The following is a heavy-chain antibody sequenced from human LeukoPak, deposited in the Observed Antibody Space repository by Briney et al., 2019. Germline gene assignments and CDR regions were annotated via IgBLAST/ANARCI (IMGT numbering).Heavy chain of an antibody. Sequence: PGGSLRLSCAASGFTFSSHWMHWVRQAPEKGLVGVAHINADGSGTYYAASVKGRFTISRDNAKNTLYLQMHSLTAEDTAVYYCARLGYCSSTSCPQHVGWFDPWGQGTLVTVSS. CDR1: GFTFSSHW. J-gene: IGHJ5*02. CDR2: INADGSGT. D-gene: IGHD2-2*01. CDR3: ARLGYCSSTSCPQHVGWFDP. V-gene: IGHV3-74*01.